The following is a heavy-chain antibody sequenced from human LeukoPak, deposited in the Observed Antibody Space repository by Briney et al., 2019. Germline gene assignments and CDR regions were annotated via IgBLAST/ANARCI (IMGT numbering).Heavy chain of an antibody. CDR3: ARGVYYGSGSYVFEY. J-gene: IGHJ4*02. CDR2: INPKSGDT. V-gene: IGHV1-2*02. Sequence: ASVKVSCKTSGYTFTNYHIQWVRQAPGQGLQWMGRINPKSGDTKFAQGFQGRVTLTRDTSIDTAYLGVTGLTSDDTAVYYCARGVYYGSGSYVFEYWGQGTQIIVSS. D-gene: IGHD3-10*01. CDR1: GYTFTNYH.